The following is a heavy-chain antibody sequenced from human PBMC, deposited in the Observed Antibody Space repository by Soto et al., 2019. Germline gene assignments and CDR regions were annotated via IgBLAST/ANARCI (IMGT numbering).Heavy chain of an antibody. CDR2: ISYDGTDK. D-gene: IGHD6-19*01. CDR1: GFAFSTYG. Sequence: QVHLVESGGGVVQPGRSLTISGVGSGFAFSTYGMHWVRQAPAKGLEWVALISYDGTDKYYADSVKGRFSISRDNSKQTLSLQMDSLRPEDTAVYYCAKDFGAWSDSWGQGTLVNV. CDR3: AKDFGAWSDS. V-gene: IGHV3-30*18. J-gene: IGHJ5*02.